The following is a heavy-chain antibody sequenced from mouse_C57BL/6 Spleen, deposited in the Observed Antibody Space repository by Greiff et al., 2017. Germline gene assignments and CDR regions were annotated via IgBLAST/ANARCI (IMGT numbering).Heavy chain of an antibody. Sequence: QVQLQQPGAELVKPGASVKLSCKASGYTFTSYWMHWVKQRPGQGLEWIGMIHPNSGITNYNEKFKSKATLTVDKSSSTAYMQLSSLTSEDSAVYYCARWIDYYGSSYPHWYFDVWGTGTTVTVSS. D-gene: IGHD1-1*01. CDR1: GYTFTSYW. J-gene: IGHJ1*03. CDR2: IHPNSGIT. CDR3: ARWIDYYGSSYPHWYFDV. V-gene: IGHV1-64*01.